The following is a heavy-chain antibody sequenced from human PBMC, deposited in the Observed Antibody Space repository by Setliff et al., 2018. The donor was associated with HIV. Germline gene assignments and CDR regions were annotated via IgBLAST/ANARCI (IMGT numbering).Heavy chain of an antibody. J-gene: IGHJ5*02. CDR1: GASITNDSFY. CDR3: VRQHGDYAFDP. D-gene: IGHD4-17*01. CDR2: IHHSGPT. Sequence: PSETLSLTCTVSGASITNDSFYWGWIRQSPGKGLEWIAHIHHSGPTYYNPSLKSRVNMFIDTSKKQFSLKVASVTAADTAVYYCVRQHGDYAFDPWGQGTLVTVSS. V-gene: IGHV4-39*01.